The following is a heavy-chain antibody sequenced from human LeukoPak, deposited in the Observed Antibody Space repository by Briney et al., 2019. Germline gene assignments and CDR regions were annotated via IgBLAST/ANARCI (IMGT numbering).Heavy chain of an antibody. CDR1: GGSFSGYY. D-gene: IGHD3-10*01. J-gene: IGHJ6*04. V-gene: IGHV4-34*01. CDR3: ARGRLLWFGELLRRAYGMDV. Sequence: KPSETLSLTCAVYGGSFSGYYWSWIRQPPGKGLEWIGEINHSGSTNYNPSLKSRVTISVDTSKNQFSLKLSSVTAADTAVYYCARGRLLWFGELLRRAYGMDVWGKGTTVTVSS. CDR2: INHSGST.